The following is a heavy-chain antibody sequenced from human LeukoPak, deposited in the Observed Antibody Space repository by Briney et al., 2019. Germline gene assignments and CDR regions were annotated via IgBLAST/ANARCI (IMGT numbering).Heavy chain of an antibody. Sequence: GGSLRLSCATSGFTFDDYAMHWVRQAPGKGLEWVSGISWKSDNIVYADSVKGRFTISRVDAKNSLYLQMNNLRPEDTAVYYCAKDNSHLRLTGFDSWGQGTRVTVSS. J-gene: IGHJ4*02. CDR2: ISWKSDNI. CDR1: GFTFDDYA. CDR3: AKDNSHLRLTGFDS. V-gene: IGHV3-9*01. D-gene: IGHD3-9*01.